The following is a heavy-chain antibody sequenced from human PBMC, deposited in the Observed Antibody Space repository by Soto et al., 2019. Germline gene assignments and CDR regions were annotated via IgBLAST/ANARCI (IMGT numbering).Heavy chain of an antibody. CDR1: GYTFTSYA. Sequence: SVKVSCKASGYTFTSYAMHWLRQAPGQRLEWMGWIIPILGIANYAQKFQGRVTITADKSTSTAYMGLSSLRSEDTAVYYCATGGNSRYYYGMDVWGQGTTVTVSS. V-gene: IGHV1-69*10. J-gene: IGHJ6*02. CDR2: IIPILGIA. CDR3: ATGGNSRYYYGMDV. D-gene: IGHD2-21*02.